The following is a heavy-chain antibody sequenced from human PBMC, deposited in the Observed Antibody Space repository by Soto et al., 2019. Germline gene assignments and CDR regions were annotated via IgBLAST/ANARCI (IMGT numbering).Heavy chain of an antibody. Sequence: QVQLQESGPGLVKPSQTLSLTCTVSGGSISSGGYYWSWIRQHPGKGLEWIGYIYYSGSTYYNPSLKSRVTISVDTSKNQFSLKLSSVTAADTAVYYCARVVGETTGTTDGPRDYNWFDPWGQGTLVTVSS. V-gene: IGHV4-31*03. CDR3: ARVVGETTGTTDGPRDYNWFDP. J-gene: IGHJ5*02. CDR2: IYYSGST. CDR1: GGSISSGGYY. D-gene: IGHD1-7*01.